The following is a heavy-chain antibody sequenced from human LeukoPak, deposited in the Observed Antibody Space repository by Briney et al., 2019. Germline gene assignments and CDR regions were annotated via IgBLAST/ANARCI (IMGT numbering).Heavy chain of an antibody. CDR3: ARAIGQRNLLLYYYYYMDV. V-gene: IGHV1-46*01. D-gene: IGHD1-14*01. Sequence: GASVKVSCKASGYTFTGYYMHWVRQAPGQGLEWMGIINPSGGSTSYAQKFQGRVTMTRDMSTSTVYMELSSLRSEDTAVYYCARAIGQRNLLLYYYYYMDVWGKGTTVTVSS. J-gene: IGHJ6*03. CDR2: INPSGGST. CDR1: GYTFTGYY.